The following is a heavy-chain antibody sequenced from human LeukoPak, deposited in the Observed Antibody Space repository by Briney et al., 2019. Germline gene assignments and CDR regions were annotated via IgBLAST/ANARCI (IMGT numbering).Heavy chain of an antibody. CDR1: GFTFSSYG. CDR2: IRYDGSNK. CDR3: ARSTYYYDSSGYYGEGNFDY. Sequence: GGSLRLSCAASGFTFSSYGMHWVRQAPGKGLEWVAFIRYDGSNKYYADSVKGRFTISRDNSKNTLYLQMNSLRAEDTAVYYCARSTYYYDSSGYYGEGNFDYWGQGTLVTVSS. V-gene: IGHV3-30*02. J-gene: IGHJ4*02. D-gene: IGHD3-22*01.